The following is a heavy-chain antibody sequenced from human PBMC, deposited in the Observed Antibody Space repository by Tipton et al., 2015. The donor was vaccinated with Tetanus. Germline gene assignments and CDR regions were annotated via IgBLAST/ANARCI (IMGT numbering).Heavy chain of an antibody. V-gene: IGHV4-34*01. CDR3: AGAIVRWFVP. D-gene: IGHD2/OR15-2a*01. J-gene: IGHJ5*02. Sequence: TLSLTCAVRGGSFSDNFWSWIRQSPGKGLEWIGEINYTGGTTYNPSLESRVTMSVDTAKKEVSLRLNTVTAADTAVYYCAGAIVRWFVPWGQGTQVTVSS. CDR1: GGSFSDNF. CDR2: INYTGGT.